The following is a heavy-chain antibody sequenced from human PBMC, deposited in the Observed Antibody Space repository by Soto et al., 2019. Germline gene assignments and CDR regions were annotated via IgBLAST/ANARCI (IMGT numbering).Heavy chain of an antibody. CDR3: AKDLEGLRLGELPLDP. Sequence: PVGALRLSCARPGCTFSSYPMSPDPQAPRKGLEGVSAISCSGGSTYYADSVKARCNISRDNSKNTLYLQMNSLRAEATAVYYCAKDLEGLRLGELPLDPWGQGTLVTVSS. V-gene: IGHV3-23*01. CDR2: ISCSGGST. J-gene: IGHJ5*02. CDR1: GCTFSSYP. D-gene: IGHD3-16*01.